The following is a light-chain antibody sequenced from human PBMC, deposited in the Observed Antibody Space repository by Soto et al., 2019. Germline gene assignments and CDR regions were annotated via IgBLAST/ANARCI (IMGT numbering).Light chain of an antibody. CDR1: SSDVGGYDY. CDR2: DVN. J-gene: IGLJ1*01. Sequence: QSVLTQPASVSGSPGESITISCTGNSSDVGGYDYVSWYQQLPGKAPKLMIYDVNKRRTGVSNRFSGSKSGNTASLTISGLQAEDEADYYCSSYTGPSTFAFGRGTKVTVL. CDR3: SSYTGPSTFA. V-gene: IGLV2-14*01.